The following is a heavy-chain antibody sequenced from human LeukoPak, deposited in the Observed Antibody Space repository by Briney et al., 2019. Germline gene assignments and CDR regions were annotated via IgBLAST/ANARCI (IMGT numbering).Heavy chain of an antibody. Sequence: SETLSLTCTVSGGSISSSSYYWGWIRQPPGKGLEWIGSIYYSGSTYYNPSLKSRVTISVDTSKNQFSLKLSSVTAADTAVYYCARGTSSSWYGWFDPWGQGTLVTVSS. V-gene: IGHV4-39*01. J-gene: IGHJ5*02. CDR2: IYYSGST. CDR1: GGSISSSSYY. D-gene: IGHD6-13*01. CDR3: ARGTSSSWYGWFDP.